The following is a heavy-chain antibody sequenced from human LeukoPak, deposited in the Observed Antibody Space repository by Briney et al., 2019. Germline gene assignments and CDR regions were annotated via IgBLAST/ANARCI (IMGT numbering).Heavy chain of an antibody. CDR3: AKEGGDMIVVALDAFDI. V-gene: IGHV1-46*01. D-gene: IGHD3-22*01. CDR2: INPTGGST. Sequence: GASVKVSCKASGYIFTGYYMHWVRQAPGQGLEWMGLINPTGGSTGYAQKFQGRVTMTRDMSTSTDYMELSSLRAEDTAVYYCAKEGGDMIVVALDAFDIWGQGTMVTVSS. CDR1: GYIFTGYY. J-gene: IGHJ3*02.